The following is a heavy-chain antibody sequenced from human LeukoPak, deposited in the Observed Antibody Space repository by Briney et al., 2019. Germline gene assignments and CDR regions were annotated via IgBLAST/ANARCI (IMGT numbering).Heavy chain of an antibody. V-gene: IGHV3-21*01. CDR3: ARVASRELYCSSTSCYTGYFDY. CDR1: GFTFSSYS. D-gene: IGHD2-2*02. J-gene: IGHJ4*02. CDR2: ISRSSSYI. Sequence: GGSLRLSCAASGFTFSSYSMNWVRQAPGKGLEWVSSISRSSSYIYYADSVKGRFTISRDNAKNSLYLQMNSLRAEDTAVYYCARVASRELYCSSTSCYTGYFDYWGQGTLVTVSS.